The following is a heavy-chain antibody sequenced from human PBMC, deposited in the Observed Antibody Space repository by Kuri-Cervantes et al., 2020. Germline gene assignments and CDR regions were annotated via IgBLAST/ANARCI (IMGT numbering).Heavy chain of an antibody. CDR2: IYYSGST. V-gene: IGHV4-61*01. CDR1: GGSISSSNW. Sequence: SQTLSLTCAVSGGSISSSNWWSWIRQPPGKGLEWIGYIYYSGSTNYNPSLKSRVTISVDTSKNQFSLKLSSVTAADTAVYYCARGMSRWLPYYFDYWGQGTLVTVSS. J-gene: IGHJ4*02. D-gene: IGHD5-24*01. CDR3: ARGMSRWLPYYFDY.